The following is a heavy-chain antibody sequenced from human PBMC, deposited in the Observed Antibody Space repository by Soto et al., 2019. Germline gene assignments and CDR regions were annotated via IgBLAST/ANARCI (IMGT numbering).Heavy chain of an antibody. CDR1: GFSFSDYG. V-gene: IGHV3-33*01. Sequence: QVQLVESGPGVVQPGRSLRLSCAASGFSFSDYGMHWVRQAPGKGLEWVAAIWYDGSHKYHADSVKDRFTISRDNSKNTLYLQMDSLRAEDTAVYYCARGATIERGERDFDYWGQGALVTVSS. CDR3: ARGATIERGERDFDY. J-gene: IGHJ4*02. D-gene: IGHD4-17*01. CDR2: IWYDGSHK.